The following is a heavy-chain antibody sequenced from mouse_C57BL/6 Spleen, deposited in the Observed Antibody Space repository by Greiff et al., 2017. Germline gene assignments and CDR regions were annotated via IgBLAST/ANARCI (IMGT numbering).Heavy chain of an antibody. CDR1: GYTFTDYN. J-gene: IGHJ1*03. V-gene: IGHV1-22*01. D-gene: IGHD2-2*01. Sequence: VQLKQSGPELVKPGASVTMSCKASGYTFTDYNMHWVKQSHGKSLEWIGYINPNNGGTSYHQKFTGTATLTVNQSSRTAYMELRRLTSEDSAVYYCTRGGYGWYFDVWGTGPTVTVSS. CDR3: TRGGYGWYFDV. CDR2: INPNNGGT.